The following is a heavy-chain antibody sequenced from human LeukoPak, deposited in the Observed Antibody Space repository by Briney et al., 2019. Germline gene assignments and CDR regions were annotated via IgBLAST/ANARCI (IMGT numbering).Heavy chain of an antibody. CDR2: ISRNSGYI. D-gene: IGHD6-19*01. V-gene: IGHV3-9*01. CDR1: AFTFDTYA. Sequence: GRSLRLSCAAAAFTFDTYAIDWVRHAPGKGLEWLSIISRNSGYIGYADSVNGRFTISRDNAKKSLDLQMNSLRAEDTAFYYCAKVRGAYSSGYFFDYWGQGTLVTVSS. J-gene: IGHJ4*02. CDR3: AKVRGAYSSGYFFDY.